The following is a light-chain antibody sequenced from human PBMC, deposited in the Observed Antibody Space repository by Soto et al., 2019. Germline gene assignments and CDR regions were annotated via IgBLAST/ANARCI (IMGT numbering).Light chain of an antibody. Sequence: DIQMTQSPSTLSASVGDRVTITCRASQSIRSWLAWYQQKPGKAPHLLIYDASNLESGVPSRFSGSGSGTEFTLTISSMQPDDFATYYCQQYDSFSKTFGRGTKVEVK. V-gene: IGKV1-5*01. CDR3: QQYDSFSKT. CDR1: QSIRSW. CDR2: DAS. J-gene: IGKJ1*01.